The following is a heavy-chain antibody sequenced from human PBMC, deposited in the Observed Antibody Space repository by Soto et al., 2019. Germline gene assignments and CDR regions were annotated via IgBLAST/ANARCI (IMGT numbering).Heavy chain of an antibody. J-gene: IGHJ5*02. D-gene: IGHD4-17*01. V-gene: IGHV4-30-4*01. Sequence: TLSLTCTVSGGSISSGDYYWSWIRQPPGKGLEWIGYIYYSGSTYYNPSLKSRVTISVDTSKNQFSLKLSSVTAADTAVYYCARDMATVVTPSWYWFDPWGQGTLVTAPQ. CDR3: ARDMATVVTPSWYWFDP. CDR1: GGSISSGDYY. CDR2: IYYSGST.